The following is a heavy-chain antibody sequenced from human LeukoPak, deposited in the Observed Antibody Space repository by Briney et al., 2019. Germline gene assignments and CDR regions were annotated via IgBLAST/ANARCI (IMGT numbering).Heavy chain of an antibody. CDR3: AKGYCSSTSCKESFFDY. CDR2: ISGSGGST. Sequence: GGSLRLSCAASGFTFSSYAMNWVRQAPGKGLEWVSTISGSGGSTYYFVKGRFTISRDNSENTLYLQMNSLRAEDTAVYYCAKGYCSSTSCKESFFDYWGQGTLVTVSS. CDR1: GFTFSSYA. J-gene: IGHJ4*02. D-gene: IGHD2-2*01. V-gene: IGHV3-23*01.